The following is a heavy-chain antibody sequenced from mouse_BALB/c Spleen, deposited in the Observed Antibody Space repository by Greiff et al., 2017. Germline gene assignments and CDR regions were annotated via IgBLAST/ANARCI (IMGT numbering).Heavy chain of an antibody. Sequence: EVQLQQSGGGLVKPGGSLKLSCAASGFTFSSYAMSWVRQTPEKRLEWVASISSGGSTYYPDSVKGRFTISRDNARNILYLQMSSLRSEDTAMYYCAREDYYAMDYWGQGTSVTVSS. CDR1: GFTFSSYA. J-gene: IGHJ4*01. V-gene: IGHV5-6-5*01. CDR3: AREDYYAMDY. CDR2: ISSGGST.